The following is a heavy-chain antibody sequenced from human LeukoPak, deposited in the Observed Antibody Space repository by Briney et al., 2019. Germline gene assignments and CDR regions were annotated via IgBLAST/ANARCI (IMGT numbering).Heavy chain of an antibody. CDR2: INWNGGST. CDR3: ARIYYDSSGPAGYFDY. J-gene: IGHJ4*02. V-gene: IGHV3-20*04. CDR1: GFTSDDYG. Sequence: GGSLRLSCAASGFTSDDYGMSWVRQAPGKGLEWVSGINWNGGSTGYADSVKGRFTISRDNAKNSLYLQMNSLRAEDTALYYCARIYYDSSGPAGYFDYWGQGTLVTVSS. D-gene: IGHD3-22*01.